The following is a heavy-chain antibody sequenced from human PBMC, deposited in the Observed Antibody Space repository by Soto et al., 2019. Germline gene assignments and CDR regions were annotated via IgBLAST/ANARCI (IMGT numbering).Heavy chain of an antibody. CDR1: GFTFISYW. V-gene: IGHV3-7*01. Sequence: EVQLVESGGGLVQPGGSRRLSCAASGFTFISYWMGWVRQVPGKGLEWVANIKQDGSEKYYVDSVKGRFTISRDNAKNSLYLQMNSLRAEDTAVYYCARGYSSWYFYYYYGMDVWGQGTTVTVSS. CDR3: ARGYSSWYFYYYYGMDV. CDR2: IKQDGSEK. J-gene: IGHJ6*02. D-gene: IGHD6-13*01.